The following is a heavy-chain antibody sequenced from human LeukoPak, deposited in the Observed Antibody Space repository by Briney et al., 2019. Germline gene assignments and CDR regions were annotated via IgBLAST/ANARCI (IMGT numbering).Heavy chain of an antibody. V-gene: IGHV4-34*01. CDR2: INHSGST. CDR1: GGSFSGYY. CDR3: ASRRSGSYYKLDY. Sequence: SETLSLTCAVSGGSFSGYYWSWIRQPPGKGLEWIGEINHSGSTNYNPSLKSRVTISVDTSKNQFSLKLSSVTAADTAVYYCASRRSGSYYKLDYWGQGTLVTVSS. J-gene: IGHJ4*02. D-gene: IGHD1-26*01.